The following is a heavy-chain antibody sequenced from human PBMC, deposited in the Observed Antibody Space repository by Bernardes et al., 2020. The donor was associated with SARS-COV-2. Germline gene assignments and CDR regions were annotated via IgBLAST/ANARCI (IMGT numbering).Heavy chain of an antibody. V-gene: IGHV3-23*01. Sequence: GGSLRLSCAASGFTFSSYAMNWVRQAPGKGLEWVSAIVGSGGSTYYADSVKGRFTISRDNSKNTLYLQMNSLRAEDTAVYYCAKREYYDFWSGPIDYWGQGTLVTVSS. D-gene: IGHD3-3*01. CDR2: IVGSGGST. CDR1: GFTFSSYA. CDR3: AKREYYDFWSGPIDY. J-gene: IGHJ4*02.